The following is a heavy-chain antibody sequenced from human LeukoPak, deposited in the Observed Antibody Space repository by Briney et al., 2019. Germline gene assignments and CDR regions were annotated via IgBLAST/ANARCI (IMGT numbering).Heavy chain of an antibody. CDR2: IIPIFGIA. CDR3: ARVPDTAMVTYYGMDV. J-gene: IGHJ6*02. CDR1: GGTFSSYA. Sequence: SVKVSCKASGGTFSSYAISWVRQAPGQGLEWMGRIIPIFGIANYAQKFQGRVTITADKSTSTGYMELSSLRSEDTAVYYCARVPDTAMVTYYGMDVWGQGTTVTVSS. V-gene: IGHV1-69*04. D-gene: IGHD5-18*01.